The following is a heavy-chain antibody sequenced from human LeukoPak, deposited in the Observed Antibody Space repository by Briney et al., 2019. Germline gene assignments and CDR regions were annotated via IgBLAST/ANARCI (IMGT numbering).Heavy chain of an antibody. CDR3: AKAPGLQTYYDFWSDLYYFDY. V-gene: IGHV3-30*02. D-gene: IGHD3-3*01. J-gene: IGHJ4*02. Sequence: GGSLRLSCAASGFTFSSYGMHWVRQAPGKGLEWVAFIRYDGSNKYYADSVKGRFTISRDNSKNTLYLQMNSLRAEDTAVYYCAKAPGLQTYYDFWSDLYYFDYWGQGTLVTVSS. CDR1: GFTFSSYG. CDR2: IRYDGSNK.